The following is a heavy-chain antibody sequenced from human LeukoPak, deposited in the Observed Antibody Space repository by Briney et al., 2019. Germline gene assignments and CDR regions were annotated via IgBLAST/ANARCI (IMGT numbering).Heavy chain of an antibody. CDR2: LYQSGST. J-gene: IGHJ6*03. CDR3: ARLTVRGPSYMDV. D-gene: IGHD3-10*01. Sequence: PSETLSLTCAVSGYSLSSGYYWGWIPQPPGKGLEWIGSLYQSGSTYYKPSLKSRVTISVDTSKNQFSLKLSSVTAADTAVYYCARLTVRGPSYMDVWGKGTTVTVSS. V-gene: IGHV4-38-2*01. CDR1: GYSLSSGYY.